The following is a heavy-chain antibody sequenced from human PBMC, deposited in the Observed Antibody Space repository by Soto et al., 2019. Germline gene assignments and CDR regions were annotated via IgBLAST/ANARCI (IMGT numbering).Heavy chain of an antibody. J-gene: IGHJ4*02. CDR2: ISYDGSNK. CDR1: GFTFSSYW. Sequence: PGGSLRLSCAASGFTFSSYWMHWVRQAPGKGLEWVAVISYDGSNKYYADSVKGRFTISRDNSKNTLYLQMNSLRAEDTAVYYCAKDRLYDSSGYYQDHVDYWGQGTLVTVSS. D-gene: IGHD3-22*01. CDR3: AKDRLYDSSGYYQDHVDY. V-gene: IGHV3-30*18.